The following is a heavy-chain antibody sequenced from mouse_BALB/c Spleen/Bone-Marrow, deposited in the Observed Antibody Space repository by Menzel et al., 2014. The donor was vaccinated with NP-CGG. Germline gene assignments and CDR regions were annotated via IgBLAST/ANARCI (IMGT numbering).Heavy chain of an antibody. CDR3: ARGGPYDYDYAMDY. V-gene: IGHV3-6*02. D-gene: IGHD2-4*01. Sequence: ESGPGLVKPSQSLSLTCSVTGYSITSGYYWNWIRQFPGNKLEWMGYISYAGSNNYNPSLKNRISITRGTSKNQFFLKLNAVTTENTATYYCARGGPYDYDYAMDYWGQGTSVTVSS. CDR2: ISYAGSN. CDR1: GYSITSGYY. J-gene: IGHJ4*01.